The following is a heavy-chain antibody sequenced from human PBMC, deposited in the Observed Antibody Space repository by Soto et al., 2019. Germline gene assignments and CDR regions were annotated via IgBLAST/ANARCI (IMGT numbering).Heavy chain of an antibody. CDR1: GGSISSSSYY. J-gene: IGHJ4*02. CDR3: ARSSVGAPNY. CDR2: IYYSGST. Sequence: QLLESGPGLVKPSETLSLTCTVSGGSISSSSYYWGWIRQPPGKGLEWIGSIYYSGSTYYNPSLKSRVTISVDTSKNQFSLKLSSVTAADTAVYYCARSSVGAPNYWGQGTLVTVSS. V-gene: IGHV4-39*01. D-gene: IGHD1-26*01.